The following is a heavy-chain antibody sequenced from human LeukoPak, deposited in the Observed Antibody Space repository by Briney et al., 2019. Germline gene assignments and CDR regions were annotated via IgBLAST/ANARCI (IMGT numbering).Heavy chain of an antibody. Sequence: GGSLRLSCAASGFTVSSSYISWVRQAPGKGLEWVSIIYSDGNTYFADSVRGRFTISRDNPKNMVYLQMSSLGADDTALYYCAKSWGGGSGWYHFDSWGQGALVTVSS. D-gene: IGHD6-19*01. CDR2: IYSDGNT. J-gene: IGHJ4*02. CDR3: AKSWGGGSGWYHFDS. V-gene: IGHV3-66*01. CDR1: GFTVSSSY.